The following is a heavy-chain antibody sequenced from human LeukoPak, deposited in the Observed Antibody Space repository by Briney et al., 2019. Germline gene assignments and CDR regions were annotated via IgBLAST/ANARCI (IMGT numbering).Heavy chain of an antibody. D-gene: IGHD3-10*01. V-gene: IGHV4-59*01. CDR1: GGSINNYF. CDR2: ISYSGST. Sequence: SETLSLTCTVSGGSINNYFWSWFRQPPGKGLGWIGYISYSGSTNYNPSLKSRVSISVDTSKNHFSLRLSSVTAADTAFYYCARDNYRGVTNFDPWGQGTLVTVSS. CDR3: ARDNYRGVTNFDP. J-gene: IGHJ5*02.